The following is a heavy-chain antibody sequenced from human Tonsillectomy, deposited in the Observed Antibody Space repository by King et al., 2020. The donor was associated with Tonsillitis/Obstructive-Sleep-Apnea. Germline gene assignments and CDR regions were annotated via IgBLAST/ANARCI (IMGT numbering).Heavy chain of an antibody. CDR2: INHSGST. CDR1: GGSFSGYY. CDR3: ARGYCSSTSCRTYHSYYMDV. J-gene: IGHJ6*03. D-gene: IGHD2-2*01. V-gene: IGHV4-34*01. Sequence: VQLQQWGAGLLKPSETLSLTCAVYGGSFSGYYWSWIRQPPGKGLDWIGEINHSGSTNYNPSLKSRVTISEDTSKIQFSLKLSSVTAADTAVYYCARGYCSSTSCRTYHSYYMDVWGKGTTVTVSS.